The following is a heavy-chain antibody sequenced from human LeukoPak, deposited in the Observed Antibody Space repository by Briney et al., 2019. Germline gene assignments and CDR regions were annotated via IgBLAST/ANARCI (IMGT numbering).Heavy chain of an antibody. CDR2: ISSSSSYI. Sequence: KPGGSLRLSCAASGFTFSSYSMNWVRQAPGKGLEWVSSISSSSSYIYYADSVKGRFTISRDNAKNSLYLQMNSLRADDTAVYYCARTYYGAYVYSIPFDYWGQGTLVTVSS. J-gene: IGHJ4*02. CDR1: GFTFSSYS. V-gene: IGHV3-21*01. D-gene: IGHD4-17*01. CDR3: ARTYYGAYVYSIPFDY.